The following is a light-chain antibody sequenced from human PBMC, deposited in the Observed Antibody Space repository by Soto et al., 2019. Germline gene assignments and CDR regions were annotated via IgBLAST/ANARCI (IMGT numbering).Light chain of an antibody. CDR2: GAS. CDR3: QQYDNWPVLLT. V-gene: IGKV3-15*01. CDR1: QSVSSN. Sequence: EIVMTQSPATLSVSPGERATLSCRASQSVSSNLAWYQQKPGQALRLLIYGASTRATGVPARFSGSGSGTEFTLTISSLQSEDFAVYYCQQYDNWPVLLTFGGGTKVEIK. J-gene: IGKJ4*01.